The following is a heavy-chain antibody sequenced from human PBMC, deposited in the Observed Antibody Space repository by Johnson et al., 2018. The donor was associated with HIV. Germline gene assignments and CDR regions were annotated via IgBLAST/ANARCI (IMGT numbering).Heavy chain of an antibody. V-gene: IGHV3-30*04. Sequence: QVQLVESGGGVVQPGRSLRLSCAASGFAFSRFAMHWVRQVPDKGLEWVATTSFDERGKHYTDSVKGRFTISRDNSKNALYLQLNSLRAEDTAVYYCARSVGYCSGGSCSPDAFDIWGQGTMVTVSS. CDR2: TSFDERGK. D-gene: IGHD2-15*01. J-gene: IGHJ3*02. CDR1: GFAFSRFA. CDR3: ARSVGYCSGGSCSPDAFDI.